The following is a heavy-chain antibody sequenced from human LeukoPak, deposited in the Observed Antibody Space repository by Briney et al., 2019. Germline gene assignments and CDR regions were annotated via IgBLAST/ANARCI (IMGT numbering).Heavy chain of an antibody. D-gene: IGHD6-6*01. V-gene: IGHV1-2*02. J-gene: IGHJ6*02. CDR1: GYTFTGYY. Sequence: GASVKVSCKASGYTFTGYYMHWVRQAPGQGLEWMGWINPNSGGTNYAQKFQDRVTMTRDTSISTAYMELSRLRSDDTAVYYCARDSSSGYYYGMDVWGQGTTVTVSS. CDR2: INPNSGGT. CDR3: ARDSSSGYYYGMDV.